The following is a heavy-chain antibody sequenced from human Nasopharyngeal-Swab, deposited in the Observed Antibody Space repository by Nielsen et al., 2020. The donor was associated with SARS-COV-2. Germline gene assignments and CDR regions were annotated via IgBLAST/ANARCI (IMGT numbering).Heavy chain of an antibody. J-gene: IGHJ3*02. CDR2: MYTDGSK. CDR1: GFTFSSYG. Sequence: GGSLRLSCAASGFTFSSYGMHWVRQAPGKGLEWVSVMYTDGSKQYADSVKGRFTISRDKSKNTLYLHLNSLRAEGTALYYCARDLDGGNLDAFDIWGQGTMVTVSS. CDR3: ARDLDGGNLDAFDI. V-gene: IGHV3-NL1*01. D-gene: IGHD4-23*01.